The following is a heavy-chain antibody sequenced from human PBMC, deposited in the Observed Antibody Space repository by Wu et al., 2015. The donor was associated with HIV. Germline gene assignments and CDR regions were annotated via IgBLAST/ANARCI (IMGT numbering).Heavy chain of an antibody. Sequence: QVQLVQSGAEVKKPGSSVKVSCKASGGTFSSYAISWVRQAPGQGLEWMGGIIPIFGTANYAQKFQGRVTITTDESTSTAYMELSSLRSEDTAVYYCARESKLLAYSYGRGWFDPGAREPWSPSPQ. D-gene: IGHD5-18*01. J-gene: IGHJ5*02. V-gene: IGHV1-69*05. CDR1: GGTFSSYA. CDR3: ARESKLLAYSYGRGWFDP. CDR2: IIPIFGTA.